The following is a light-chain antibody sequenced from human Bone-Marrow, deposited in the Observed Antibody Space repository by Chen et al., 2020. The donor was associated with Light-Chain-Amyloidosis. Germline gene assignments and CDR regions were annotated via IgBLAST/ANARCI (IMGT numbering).Light chain of an antibody. CDR1: QSISNF. J-gene: IGKJ1*01. CDR3: QQSYSFPWT. Sequence: DIQLTQSPSSLSASVGDRVTITCRASQSISNFLNWYQQKPGKAPNLLISGASSLQSGVPSRFSGRGSGTVFTLTISSLQPEELASYYCQQSYSFPWTFGQGTKVEIK. V-gene: IGKV1-39*01. CDR2: GAS.